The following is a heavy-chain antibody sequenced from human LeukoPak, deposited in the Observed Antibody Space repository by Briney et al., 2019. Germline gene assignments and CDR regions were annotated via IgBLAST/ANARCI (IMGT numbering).Heavy chain of an antibody. Sequence: SETLSLTCAVSGSSISSYYWSWIRQPPGEGLDWIGYIYYDGRTNHTHSLKSRVTISIDTSKNKFSLKLRSVTAADTAVYYCAGAERNSGWFHYWGQGTVVTVSS. CDR1: GSSISSYY. CDR2: IYYDGRT. V-gene: IGHV4-59*03. J-gene: IGHJ5*01. CDR3: AGAERNSGWFHY. D-gene: IGHD6-19*01.